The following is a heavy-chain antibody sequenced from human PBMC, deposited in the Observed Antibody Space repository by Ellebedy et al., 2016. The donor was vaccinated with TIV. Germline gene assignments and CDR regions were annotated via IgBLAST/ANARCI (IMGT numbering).Heavy chain of an antibody. V-gene: IGHV4-39*01. Sequence: SETLSLXCTVSGCAFARSSSYLVWSRHPPLKGLEWIGRIYYSGSTHYKPSLKSRVTISVDTSKNQFSLKLSSVTAADTAVYYCARQDVLLWFGEPSIGPRFDRWGQGTLVTV. D-gene: IGHD3-10*01. CDR3: ARQDVLLWFGEPSIGPRFDR. CDR1: GCAFARSSSY. J-gene: IGHJ5*02. CDR2: IYYSGST.